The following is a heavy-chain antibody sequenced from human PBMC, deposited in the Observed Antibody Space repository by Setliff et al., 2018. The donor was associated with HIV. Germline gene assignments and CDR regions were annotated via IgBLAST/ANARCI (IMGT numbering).Heavy chain of an antibody. J-gene: IGHJ4*02. V-gene: IGHV5-51*01. CDR3: ARGGYWYDDNPYYRPLDY. CDR2: IYPGDMDV. CDR1: GYVFTNYW. D-gene: IGHD3-10*01. Sequence: GESLKISCKGSGYVFTNYWIGWVRQMPGKGLEWMGIIYPGDMDVKYNPSFQGRVTISADRFRTTTYLQWSGLKASDTAIYYCARGGYWYDDNPYYRPLDYWGQGTLVTVSS.